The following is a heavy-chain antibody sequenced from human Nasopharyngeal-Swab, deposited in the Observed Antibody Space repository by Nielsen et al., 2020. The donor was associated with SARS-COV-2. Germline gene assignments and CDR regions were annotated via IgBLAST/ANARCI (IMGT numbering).Heavy chain of an antibody. V-gene: IGHV3-9*01. CDR2: ISWNSGSI. D-gene: IGHD2-2*01. J-gene: IGHJ4*02. CDR3: AKRYCSGNSCYAPGY. CDR1: GFTFDDYA. Sequence: GGSLRLSCAASGFTFDDYAMHWVRQAPGKGLEWVSGISWNSGSIGYADSVKGRFTISRDNSKNTLYLQMNSLRAEDTAVYYCAKRYCSGNSCYAPGYWGQGTLVTVSS.